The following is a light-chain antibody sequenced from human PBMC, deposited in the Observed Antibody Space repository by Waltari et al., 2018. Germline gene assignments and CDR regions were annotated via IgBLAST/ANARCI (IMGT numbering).Light chain of an antibody. CDR3: SSFTSKRTVV. J-gene: IGLJ3*02. CDR2: DVS. Sequence: QSALTQPASVSGSPGPSSTIPCSGSRSAVGDYNYVSWYQQPPGKAPKLLIYDVSKRHSGASNRFSGSKSGNTASLTLSGLQAEDEADYYCSSFTSKRTVVFGGGTKVTVL. V-gene: IGLV2-14*03. CDR1: RSAVGDYNY.